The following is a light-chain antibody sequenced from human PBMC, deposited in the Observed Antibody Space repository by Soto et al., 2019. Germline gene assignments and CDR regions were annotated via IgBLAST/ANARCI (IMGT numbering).Light chain of an antibody. J-gene: IGKJ1*01. V-gene: IGKV1-5*01. CDR2: DAS. Sequence: HVSNSAPALSASIRDRLTITCRASQSISSWLAWYQQKPGKAPKLLIYDASSLQSGVPSRFSGSGSGTEFTLTISSLQSEDFAVYYCQQSNSLPRTFGQGTKVDIK. CDR1: QSISSW. CDR3: QQSNSLPRT.